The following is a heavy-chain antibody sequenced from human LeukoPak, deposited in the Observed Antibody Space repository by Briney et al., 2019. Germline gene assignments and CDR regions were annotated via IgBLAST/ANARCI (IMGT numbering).Heavy chain of an antibody. V-gene: IGHV3-7*04. CDR3: AREGSASYYSAFDF. J-gene: IGHJ3*01. D-gene: IGHD3-10*01. CDR2: IKQDGSEE. Sequence: GGSLRLSCAASGFTFSRYWMTWVRQAPGKGLEWVANIKQDGSEEYYVDSVKGRFTISRNNAKNSLYLQMNSLRAEDTAVYYCAREGSASYYSAFDFWGQGTMVTLSS. CDR1: GFTFSRYW.